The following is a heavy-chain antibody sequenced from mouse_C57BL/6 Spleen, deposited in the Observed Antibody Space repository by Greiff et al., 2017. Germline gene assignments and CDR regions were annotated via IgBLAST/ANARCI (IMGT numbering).Heavy chain of an antibody. CDR2: INPYNGGT. CDR3: ARGGVTTVVADYFDY. V-gene: IGHV1-19*01. D-gene: IGHD1-1*01. J-gene: IGHJ2*01. Sequence: VQLQQSGPVLVKPGASVKMSCKASGYTFTDYYMNWVKQSHGKSLEWIGVINPYNGGTSYNQKFKGKATLTVDKSSSTAYMELNSLTSEDSAVYYYARGGVTTVVADYFDYWGQGTTLTVSS. CDR1: GYTFTDYY.